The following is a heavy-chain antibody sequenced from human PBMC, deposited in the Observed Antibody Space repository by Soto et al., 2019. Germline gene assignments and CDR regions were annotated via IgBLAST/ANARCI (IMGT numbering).Heavy chain of an antibody. CDR2: IKQDGSEK. CDR1: GFPFSHYW. J-gene: IGHJ6*03. CDR3: ARGHYYALGTYFPVNSMDV. V-gene: IGHV3-7*01. Sequence: EVQLVESGGGLVQPGGSLRLSCSASGFPFSHYWMTWVRQAPGKGLEWVANIKQDGSEKYYVDSMKGRFTISRDNAKNSLYLQLNSLRAEDTAVYYCARGHYYALGTYFPVNSMDVWGKGTTVTVSS. D-gene: IGHD3-10*01.